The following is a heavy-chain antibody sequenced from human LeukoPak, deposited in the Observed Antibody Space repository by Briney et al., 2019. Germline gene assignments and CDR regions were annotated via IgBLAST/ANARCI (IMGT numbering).Heavy chain of an antibody. CDR3: ARVPQPDSVAGILD. Sequence: PSETLSLTCAVYGGSFSGYYWSWIRQPPGKGLEWIGYIYYSGSTNYNPSLKSRVTISVDTSKNQFSLKLSSVTAADTAVYYCARVPQPDSVAGILDWGQGTLVTVSS. CDR2: IYYSGST. D-gene: IGHD6-19*01. V-gene: IGHV4-59*01. J-gene: IGHJ4*02. CDR1: GGSFSGYY.